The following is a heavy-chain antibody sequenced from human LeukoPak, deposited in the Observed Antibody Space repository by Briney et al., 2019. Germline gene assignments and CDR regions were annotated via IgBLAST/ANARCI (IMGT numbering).Heavy chain of an antibody. Sequence: SQTLSLTCTVSGGSISSGSYYWSWIRQPAGKGLEWIGRIYTSGSTNYNPSLKSRVTISVDTSKNQFSLKLSSVTAADTAVYYCARDDSSGWSYFDCWGQGTLVTVSS. J-gene: IGHJ4*02. V-gene: IGHV4-61*02. D-gene: IGHD6-19*01. CDR1: GGSISSGSYY. CDR2: IYTSGST. CDR3: ARDDSSGWSYFDC.